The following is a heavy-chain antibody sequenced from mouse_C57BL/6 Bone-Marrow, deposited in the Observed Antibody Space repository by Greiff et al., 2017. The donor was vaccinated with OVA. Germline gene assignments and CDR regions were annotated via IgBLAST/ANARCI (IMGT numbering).Heavy chain of an antibody. Sequence: DVMLVESGGGLVKPGGSLKLSCAASGFTFSSYAMSWVRQTPEKRLEWVATISDGGSYTYYPDNVKGRFTISRDNAKNNLYLQMSHLKSEDTAMYYCARERGGYPYAMDYWGQGTSVTVSS. V-gene: IGHV5-4*01. CDR1: GFTFSSYA. J-gene: IGHJ4*01. CDR3: ARERGGYPYAMDY. D-gene: IGHD2-2*01. CDR2: ISDGGSYT.